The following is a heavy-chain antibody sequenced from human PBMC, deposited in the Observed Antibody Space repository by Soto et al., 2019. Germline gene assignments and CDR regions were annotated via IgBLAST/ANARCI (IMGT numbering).Heavy chain of an antibody. D-gene: IGHD6-13*01. CDR1: GGSISSGGYS. CDR2: IYHSGST. J-gene: IGHJ5*02. CDR3: ARNSIAAAAVPRTRFDP. V-gene: IGHV4-30-2*01. Sequence: SETLSLTCAVSGGSISSGGYSWSWIRQPPGKGLEWIGYIYHSGSTYYNPSLKSRVTISVDRSKNQFSLKLSSVTAADTAVYYCARNSIAAAAVPRTRFDPWGQGTLVTVSS.